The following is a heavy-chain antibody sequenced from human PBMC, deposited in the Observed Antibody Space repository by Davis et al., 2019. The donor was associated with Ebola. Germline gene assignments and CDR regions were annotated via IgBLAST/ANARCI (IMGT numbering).Heavy chain of an antibody. CDR1: GGTFSSYV. CDR3: ATDLPSHDYGTLDY. V-gene: IGHV1-69*06. D-gene: IGHD4-17*01. CDR2: IIPIFGTA. J-gene: IGHJ4*02. Sequence: SVKVSCKASGGTFSSYVISWVRQAPGQGLEWMGGIIPIFGTAIYAQKFQGRVTMTEDTSTDTAYMELSSLRSEDTAVYYCATDLPSHDYGTLDYWGQGTLVTVSS.